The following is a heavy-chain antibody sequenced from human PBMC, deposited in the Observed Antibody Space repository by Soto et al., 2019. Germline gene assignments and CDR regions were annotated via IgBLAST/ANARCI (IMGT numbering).Heavy chain of an antibody. V-gene: IGHV4-30-4*01. CDR1: GGSISSGDYY. Sequence: PSETLSLTCTVSGGSISSGDYYWSWIRQPPGKGLEWIGYIYYSGSTYYNPSLKSRVTISVDTSKNQFSLKLSSVTAADTAVYYCASYPPGGSGSYYNFFDYWGQGTLVTVSS. CDR2: IYYSGST. CDR3: ASYPPGGSGSYYNFFDY. J-gene: IGHJ4*02. D-gene: IGHD3-10*01.